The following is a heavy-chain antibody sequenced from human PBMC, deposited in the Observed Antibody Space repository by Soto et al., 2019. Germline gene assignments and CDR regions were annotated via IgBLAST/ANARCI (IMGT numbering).Heavy chain of an antibody. CDR1: GGSISSSSYY. V-gene: IGHV4-39*01. D-gene: IGHD3-9*01. CDR3: ARPYYDILTGYSPYFDY. J-gene: IGHJ4*02. Sequence: TSETLSLTCTVSGGSISSSSYYWGWIRQPPGKGLEWIGSIYYSGSTYYNPSLKSRVTISVDTSKNQFSLKLSSVTAADTAVYYCARPYYDILTGYSPYFDYWGQGTLVTVSS. CDR2: IYYSGST.